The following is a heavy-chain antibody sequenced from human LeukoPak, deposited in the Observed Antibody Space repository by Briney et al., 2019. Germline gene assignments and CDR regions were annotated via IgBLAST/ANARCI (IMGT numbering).Heavy chain of an antibody. CDR3: AIARKPLTSRPHDAFDI. CDR1: GYTFTSYY. J-gene: IGHJ3*02. D-gene: IGHD2/OR15-2a*01. Sequence: GASVKVSCKASGYTFTSYYMHWVRQAPGQGLEWMGIINPSGGSTSYAQKFQGRVTMTRDMSTSTVYMELSSLRSEDTAVYYCAIARKPLTSRPHDAFDIWGQGTMVTVSS. V-gene: IGHV1-46*01. CDR2: INPSGGST.